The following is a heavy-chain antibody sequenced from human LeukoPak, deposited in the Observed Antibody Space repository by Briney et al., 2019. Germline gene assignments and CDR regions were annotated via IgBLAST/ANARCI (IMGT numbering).Heavy chain of an antibody. D-gene: IGHD2-2*01. CDR2: INHSGST. Sequence: SETLSLTCAVYGGSFSGYYWRWIRQPPGRGLEWIGEINHSGSTNYNPSLKSRVTISVDTYKNQFSLKLRSVTAADTAVYYCARGYCSSTSCYSRGGYYYYCMDVWGQGTTVTVSS. CDR1: GGSFSGYY. V-gene: IGHV4-34*01. J-gene: IGHJ6*02. CDR3: ARGYCSSTSCYSRGGYYYYCMDV.